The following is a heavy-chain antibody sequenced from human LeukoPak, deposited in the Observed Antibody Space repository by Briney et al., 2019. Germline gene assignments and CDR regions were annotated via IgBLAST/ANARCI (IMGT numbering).Heavy chain of an antibody. CDR1: GGSISSGGYY. D-gene: IGHD6-19*01. V-gene: IGHV4-31*03. CDR3: ARPYGSGWYGAFDV. CDR2: IYYSGST. J-gene: IGHJ3*01. Sequence: PSQTLSLTCTVSGGSISSGGYYWSWIRQHPGKGLEWIGYIYYSGSTYYNPSLKSRVTISMDTSKNQFSLKLTSVTAADTAVYYCARPYGSGWYGAFDVWGQGPVVSVSS.